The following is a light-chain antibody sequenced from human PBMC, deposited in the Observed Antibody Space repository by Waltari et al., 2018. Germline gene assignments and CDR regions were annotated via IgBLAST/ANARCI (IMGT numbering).Light chain of an antibody. V-gene: IGLV2-11*01. J-gene: IGLJ2*01. CDR3: CSYAGSYTLV. Sequence: QAALTQPRSVSGSPGQSVTISCTETSSDIGGYNYVSWYQQHPGTAPKLMIYEVNKRPSGVSDRFSGSKSGNTASLTISGLQAEDEADYYCCSYAGSYTLVFGGGTRLTVL. CDR2: EVN. CDR1: SSDIGGYNY.